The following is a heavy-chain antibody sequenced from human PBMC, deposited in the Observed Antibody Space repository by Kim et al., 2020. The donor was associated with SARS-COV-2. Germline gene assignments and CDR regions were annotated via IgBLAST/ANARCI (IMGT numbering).Heavy chain of an antibody. Sequence: GESLKISCKGSGYSFTSYWIGWVRQMPGKGLEWMGIIYPGDSDTRYSPSFQGQVTISADKSISTAYLQWSSLKASDTAMYYCARLGCTNTSCYFYYGMDVWGQGTTVPSP. V-gene: IGHV5-51*01. CDR2: IYPGDSDT. CDR1: GYSFTSYW. J-gene: IGHJ6*02. CDR3: ARLGCTNTSCYFYYGMDV. D-gene: IGHD2-2*01.